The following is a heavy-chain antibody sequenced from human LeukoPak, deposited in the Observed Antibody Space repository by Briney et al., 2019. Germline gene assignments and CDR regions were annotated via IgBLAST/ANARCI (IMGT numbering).Heavy chain of an antibody. V-gene: IGHV4-39*01. Sequence: PSETLSLTCSVSGDSVRNVFYYWGWIRQPPGKGLEWVACLSHAGNTWYNPSLESRLSISVDTSKNQFSLKFSSVTAADTALYWCARHNAPRRVGFDFWGQGILVTVSS. CDR1: GDSVRNVFYY. CDR2: LSHAGNT. J-gene: IGHJ4*02. D-gene: IGHD2-2*01. CDR3: ARHNAPRRVGFDF.